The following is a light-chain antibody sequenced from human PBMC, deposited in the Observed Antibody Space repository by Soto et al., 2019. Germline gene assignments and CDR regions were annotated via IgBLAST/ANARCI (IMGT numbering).Light chain of an antibody. CDR3: QQRSNWLT. CDR1: QGVSSY. Sequence: EIVLTQSPATLSLSPGERATLSCRASQGVSSYLAWYQQKPGQAPRLLIYDASNRATGIPARFSGSGPGTYFTLTISSLEPEDFAVYYCQQRSNWLTFGGGNKVELK. V-gene: IGKV3D-11*01. J-gene: IGKJ4*01. CDR2: DAS.